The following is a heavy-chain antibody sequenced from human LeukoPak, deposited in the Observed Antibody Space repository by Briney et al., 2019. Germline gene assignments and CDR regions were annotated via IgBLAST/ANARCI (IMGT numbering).Heavy chain of an antibody. J-gene: IGHJ3*02. Sequence: GGSLRLSCAASGFTFSSYSMNWVRQAPGKGLEWVSSISSSSSYIYYADSVKGRFTISRDNAKNSLYLQMDSLRAEDTAVYYCARLYSSSWYGVSAFDIWGQGTMVTVSS. V-gene: IGHV3-21*04. CDR2: ISSSSSYI. CDR1: GFTFSSYS. CDR3: ARLYSSSWYGVSAFDI. D-gene: IGHD6-13*01.